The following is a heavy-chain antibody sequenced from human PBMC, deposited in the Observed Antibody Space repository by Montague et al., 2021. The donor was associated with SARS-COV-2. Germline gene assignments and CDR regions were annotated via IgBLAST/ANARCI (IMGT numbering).Heavy chain of an antibody. J-gene: IGHJ4*02. V-gene: IGHV2-5*01. CDR2: TYWNDDK. Sequence: PALVKPTQTLTLTCTFSGFSLGSRGVGVGWIRQPPGKALECLALTYWNDDKRYSPSLKTRLTVTKDTSKNQVVLTMTNMDPVDTAIYCCARKNSSWTIEFENWGQGAMVTVSS. D-gene: IGHD6-13*01. CDR3: ARKNSSWTIEFEN. CDR1: GFSLGSRGVG.